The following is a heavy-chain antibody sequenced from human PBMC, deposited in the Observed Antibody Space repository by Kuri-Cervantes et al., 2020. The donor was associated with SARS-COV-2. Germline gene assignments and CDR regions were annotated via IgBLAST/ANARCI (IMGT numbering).Heavy chain of an antibody. J-gene: IGHJ6*02. CDR1: GGSISSGDYY. CDR2: IYYSGST. V-gene: IGHV4-30-4*01. Sequence: SETLSLTCTVSGGSISSGDYYWSWIRQPPGKGLEWIGYIYYSGSTYYNPSLKRRVTISVGTSKNQFSLKLSSVTATDTAVYYCAKGWGGYCSSTSCYYYYYGMDVWGQGTTVTVSS. D-gene: IGHD2-2*01. CDR3: AKGWGGYCSSTSCYYYYYGMDV.